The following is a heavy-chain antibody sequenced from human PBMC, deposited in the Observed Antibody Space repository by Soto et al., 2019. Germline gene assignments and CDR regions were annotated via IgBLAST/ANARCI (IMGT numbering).Heavy chain of an antibody. J-gene: IGHJ3*02. CDR2: ISGSGGST. CDR3: ARDLAVITTGGADAFDI. V-gene: IGHV3-23*01. Sequence: EVQLLESGGGLVQPGGSLRLSCAASGFTFSNYAMSWVRQAPGKGLEWVSGISGSGGSTYYADSVKGRVTISRDNSKNTLYLQMNSPRAEDTAVYYCARDLAVITTGGADAFDIWGQGTMVTVSS. CDR1: GFTFSNYA. D-gene: IGHD3-22*01.